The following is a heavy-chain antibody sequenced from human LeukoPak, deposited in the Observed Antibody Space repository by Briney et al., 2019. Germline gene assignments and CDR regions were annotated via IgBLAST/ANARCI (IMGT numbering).Heavy chain of an antibody. CDR1: GFTFQDYA. D-gene: IGHD1-26*01. Sequence: PGGSLRLSCAASGFTFQDYAMHWVRQVPEKGLEWVSLVTWDGFSIYYADSVKGRFTISRDNSNNSLYLHMNSLTGEDSGIYYCAKSKGSSSTHYLDYWGQGALVTVSS. CDR2: VTWDGFSI. V-gene: IGHV3-43D*03. CDR3: AKSKGSSSTHYLDY. J-gene: IGHJ4*02.